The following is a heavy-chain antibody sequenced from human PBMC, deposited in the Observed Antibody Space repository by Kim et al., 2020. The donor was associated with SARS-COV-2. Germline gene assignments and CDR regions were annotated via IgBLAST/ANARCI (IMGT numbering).Heavy chain of an antibody. J-gene: IGHJ4*02. D-gene: IGHD3-16*02. Sequence: SGPTLVKPTQTLTLTCTFSGFSLSTSGVGVGWIRQPPGKALEWLALIYWDDDKRYSPSLKSRLTITKDTSKNQVVLTMTNMDPVDTATYYCAHTSYDYVWGSYRPFDYWGQVTLVTVSS. CDR3: AHTSYDYVWGSYRPFDY. V-gene: IGHV2-5*02. CDR2: IYWDDDK. CDR1: GFSLSTSGVG.